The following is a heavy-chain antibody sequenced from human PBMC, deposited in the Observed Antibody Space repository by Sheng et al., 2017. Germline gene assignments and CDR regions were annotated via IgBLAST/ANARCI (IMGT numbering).Heavy chain of an antibody. D-gene: IGHD4-4*01. CDR2: INHSGST. J-gene: IGHJ6*02. Sequence: QVQLQQWGAGLLKPSETLSLTCAVYGGSFSGYYWSWIRQPPGKGLEWIGEINHSGSTNYNPSLKSRVTISVDTSKNQFSLKLSSVTAADTAVYYCARGGYSNRPYYYYGMDVWGQGTTVTVSS. CDR3: ARGGYSNRPYYYYGMDV. CDR1: GGSFSGYY. V-gene: IGHV4-34*01.